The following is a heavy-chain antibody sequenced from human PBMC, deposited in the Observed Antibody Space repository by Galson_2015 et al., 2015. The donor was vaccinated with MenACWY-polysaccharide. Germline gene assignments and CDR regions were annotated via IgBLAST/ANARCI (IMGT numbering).Heavy chain of an antibody. J-gene: IGHJ4*03. V-gene: IGHV3-7*01. CDR3: PRTLRGGHSGYDSDY. CDR2: IKEDGSEK. CDR1: GFTFSGYW. Sequence: LRLSCAASGFTFSGYWMSWVRQAPGKGLEWVANIKEDGSEKNYVDFVKGRFTISRDNAKNSLYLQMNSLRAEDTAVYYCPRTLRGGHSGYDSDYWGQGTTVTVSS. D-gene: IGHD5-12*01.